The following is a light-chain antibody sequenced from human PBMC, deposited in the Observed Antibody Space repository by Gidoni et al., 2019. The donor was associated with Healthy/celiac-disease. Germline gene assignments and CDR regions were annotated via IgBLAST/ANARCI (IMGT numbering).Light chain of an antibody. Sequence: EIVMTHSPATLSVSPGERATLSCRASQCVSSNLAWYQQKPGQAPRLLIYGASTRATRIPARFSGSGSGTEFTITISSLQSEDFAVYYCQQYNNWPPMYTFGQGTKLEIK. CDR2: GAS. CDR1: QCVSSN. CDR3: QQYNNWPPMYT. V-gene: IGKV3-15*01. J-gene: IGKJ2*01.